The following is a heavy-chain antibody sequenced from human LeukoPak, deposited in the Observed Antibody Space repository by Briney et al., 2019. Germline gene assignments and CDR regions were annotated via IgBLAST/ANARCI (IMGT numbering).Heavy chain of an antibody. CDR1: GYSISNGYY. CDR3: ARHHDSYYYYYIDV. Sequence: SETLSLTCSVSGYSISNGYYWVWIRQPPGKGLEWIGSLYHSDSVYYNTALKSRVSMSVDTSKNQFSLKLSFVTAADTAVYYCARHHDSYYYYYIDVWGSGTTVTVSS. J-gene: IGHJ6*03. V-gene: IGHV4-38-2*02. CDR2: LYHSDSV. D-gene: IGHD1-14*01.